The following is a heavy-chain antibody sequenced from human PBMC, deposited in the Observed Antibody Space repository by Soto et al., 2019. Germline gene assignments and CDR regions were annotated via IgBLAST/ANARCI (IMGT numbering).Heavy chain of an antibody. CDR2: IYYSGST. V-gene: IGHV4-39*07. Sequence: SETLSLTCTVSGGSISSSSYYWGWIRQPPGKGLEWIGSIYYSGSTYYNPSLKSRVTISVDTSKNQFSLKLSSVTAADTAVYYCAREEGYSYGYSWQFDLWGRGTLVT. CDR1: GGSISSSSYY. J-gene: IGHJ2*01. D-gene: IGHD5-18*01. CDR3: AREEGYSYGYSWQFDL.